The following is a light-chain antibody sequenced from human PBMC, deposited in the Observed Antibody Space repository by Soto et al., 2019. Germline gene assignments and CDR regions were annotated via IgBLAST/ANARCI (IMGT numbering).Light chain of an antibody. CDR2: GAS. V-gene: IGKV1-33*01. CDR3: QHYDYLPL. Sequence: DIQMTQSPSSLSASVGDSVTIACQASQDIGTFLNWYQHKPGKAPKLVIYGASNLDTGVPSRFSGSGSGTDFTFTISPLQPEDFATYYCQHYDYLPLFGPGTKVDI. CDR1: QDIGTF. J-gene: IGKJ3*01.